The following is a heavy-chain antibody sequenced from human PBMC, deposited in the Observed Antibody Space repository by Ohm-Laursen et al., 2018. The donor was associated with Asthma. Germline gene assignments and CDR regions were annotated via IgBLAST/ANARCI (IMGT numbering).Heavy chain of an antibody. CDR2: IYYSGST. D-gene: IGHD3-16*01. V-gene: IGHV4-31*03. J-gene: IGHJ5*02. CDR1: GGSISSGGYY. Sequence: SQTLSLTCTVSGGSISSGGYYWSWIRQHPGKGLEWIGYIYYSGSTYYNPSLKSRVTISVDTSKNQFSLKLSSVTAADTAVYYCARDRIEGVFRWFDPWGQGTLVTVSS. CDR3: ARDRIEGVFRWFDP.